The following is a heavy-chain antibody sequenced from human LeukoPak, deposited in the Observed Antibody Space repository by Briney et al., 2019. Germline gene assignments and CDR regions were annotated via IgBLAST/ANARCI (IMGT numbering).Heavy chain of an antibody. J-gene: IGHJ4*02. V-gene: IGHV1-2*02. D-gene: IGHD1-26*01. CDR2: INPNSGGT. Sequence: ASVRVSFKASGYTFTVYYMHWVRQAPGQGREWMGWINPNSGGTNYAQKFQGRVTMTRDTSISTAYMELSRLRSDDTAVYYCAREDSGSSDFDYWGQRTLVTASS. CDR1: GYTFTVYY. CDR3: AREDSGSSDFDY.